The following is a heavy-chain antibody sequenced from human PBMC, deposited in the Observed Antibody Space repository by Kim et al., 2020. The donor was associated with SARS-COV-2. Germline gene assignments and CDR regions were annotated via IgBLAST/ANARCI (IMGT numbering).Heavy chain of an antibody. CDR3: TPPFMYSGSYYSNYYFDY. CDR2: IKSKTDGGTT. J-gene: IGHJ4*02. D-gene: IGHD1-26*01. CDR1: GFTFSNAW. V-gene: IGHV3-15*01. Sequence: GGSLRLSCAASGFTFSNAWMSWVRQAPGKGLEWVGRIKSKTDGGTTDYAAPVKGRFTISRDDSKNTLYLQMNSLKTEDTAVYYCTPPFMYSGSYYSNYYFDYWGQGTLVTVSS.